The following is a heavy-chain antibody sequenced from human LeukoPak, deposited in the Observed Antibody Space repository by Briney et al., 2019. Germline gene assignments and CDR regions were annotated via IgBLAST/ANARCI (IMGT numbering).Heavy chain of an antibody. V-gene: IGHV3-23*01. CDR1: GFTFSSYA. Sequence: PGGSLRLSCAASGFTFSSYAMSWVRQAPGKGLEWVSAISGSGGSTYYADSVKGRFTISRDNSKNTLYLQMNSLGAEDTAVYYCAKDIGAHYYGSGSRLKAFDIWGQGTMVTVSS. D-gene: IGHD3-10*01. J-gene: IGHJ3*02. CDR2: ISGSGGST. CDR3: AKDIGAHYYGSGSRLKAFDI.